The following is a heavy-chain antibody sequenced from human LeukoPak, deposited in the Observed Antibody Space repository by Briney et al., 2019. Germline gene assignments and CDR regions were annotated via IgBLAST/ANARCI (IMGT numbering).Heavy chain of an antibody. CDR3: ARDLGYRGSSGD. CDR1: GGTFSSYA. J-gene: IGHJ4*02. V-gene: IGHV1-69*05. Sequence: SVKVSCKASGGTFSSYAISWVRQAPGQGLEWMGGIIPIFGTANYAQKFQGRVTITTDESTSAAYMELSSLRSEDTAVYYCARDLGYRGSSGDWGQGTLVTVSS. D-gene: IGHD6-13*01. CDR2: IIPIFGTA.